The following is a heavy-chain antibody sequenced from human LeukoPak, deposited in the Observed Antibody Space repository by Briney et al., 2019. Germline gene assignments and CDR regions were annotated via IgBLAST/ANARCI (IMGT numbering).Heavy chain of an antibody. CDR1: AFTFSVHA. CDR3: ATLSYGDYENV. V-gene: IGHV3-48*02. J-gene: IGHJ4*02. D-gene: IGHD4-17*01. Sequence: GESLKISCAASAFTFSVHAMNWVRQAPGKGLEWISYISSSSTTIYYADSVRGRFTVSRDNAKSSLYLQMNSLRDEDTAVYYCATLSYGDYENVWGQGTLVTVSS. CDR2: ISSSSTTI.